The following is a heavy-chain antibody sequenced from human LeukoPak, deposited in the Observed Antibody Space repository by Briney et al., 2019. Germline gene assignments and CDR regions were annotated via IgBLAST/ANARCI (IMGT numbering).Heavy chain of an antibody. Sequence: ASVKVSCKTSGYTFTSYYIHWVRQAPGQGLEWMGIINPSGGSTSYAQKFQGRVTMTRDTSTSTVYMELSSLRSEDTAVYNCARYSNYGIDPWGQGTLVTVSS. V-gene: IGHV1-46*01. J-gene: IGHJ5*02. CDR1: GYTFTSYY. D-gene: IGHD4-11*01. CDR3: ARYSNYGIDP. CDR2: INPSGGST.